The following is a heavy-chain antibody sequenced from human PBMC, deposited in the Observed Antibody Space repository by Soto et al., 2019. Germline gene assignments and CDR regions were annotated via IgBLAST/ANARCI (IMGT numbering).Heavy chain of an antibody. CDR3: AREDYDFWSGYYTGMDV. CDR1: GFTFSDYY. CDR2: ISSSSIYT. V-gene: IGHV3-11*06. D-gene: IGHD3-3*01. Sequence: PGGSLRLSCAASGFTFSDYYMSWIRQAPGKGLEWVSYISSSSIYTNYADSVKGRFTISRDNAKNSLYLQMNSLRAEDTAVYYCAREDYDFWSGYYTGMDVWGQGTKVT. J-gene: IGHJ6*02.